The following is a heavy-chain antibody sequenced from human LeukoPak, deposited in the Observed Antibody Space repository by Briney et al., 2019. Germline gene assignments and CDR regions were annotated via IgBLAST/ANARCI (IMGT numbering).Heavy chain of an antibody. D-gene: IGHD3-22*01. V-gene: IGHV1-8*02. CDR2: MNPNSGNT. Sequence: ASVKVSCKASGYTFTSYDINWVRQATGQGLEWMGWMNPNSGNTGYAQKFQGRVTMTRNTSISTAYMELSSLRAEDTAVYYCARGAYYYDSSGLYVDYWGQGTLVTVSS. J-gene: IGHJ4*02. CDR3: ARGAYYYDSSGLYVDY. CDR1: GYTFTSYD.